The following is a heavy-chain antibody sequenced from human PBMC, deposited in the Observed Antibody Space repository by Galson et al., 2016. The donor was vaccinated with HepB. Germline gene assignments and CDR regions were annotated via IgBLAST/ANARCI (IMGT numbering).Heavy chain of an antibody. Sequence: QSGAEVKKPGASVKVSCKASGYTFTNYGISWVRQAPGQGLEWMGWISAYNGDTSYAQKLQGRVTMTTDTSTSTAYMELRSLRSVDTAVYYCARGYYASGRSDLDYWGQGTLVTVSS. V-gene: IGHV1-18*01. CDR1: GYTFTNYG. CDR2: ISAYNGDT. D-gene: IGHD3-10*01. J-gene: IGHJ4*02. CDR3: ARGYYASGRSDLDY.